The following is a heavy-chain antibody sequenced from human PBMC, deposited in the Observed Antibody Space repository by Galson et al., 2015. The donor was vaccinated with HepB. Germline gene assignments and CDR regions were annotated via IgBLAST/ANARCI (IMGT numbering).Heavy chain of an antibody. Sequence: SVKVSCKASGYTFTGYYLHWMRQAPGQGLEWMGWINPSNGGTNYAQRFKGRVTLTRDTSISTAYMEVTSLSSDDTAVYYCAKVTRLIEVCGPLPSLDIWGQGTMVTVSS. CDR2: INPSNGGT. J-gene: IGHJ3*02. CDR1: GYTFTGYY. V-gene: IGHV1-2*02. CDR3: AKVTRLIEVCGPLPSLDI. D-gene: IGHD3-22*01.